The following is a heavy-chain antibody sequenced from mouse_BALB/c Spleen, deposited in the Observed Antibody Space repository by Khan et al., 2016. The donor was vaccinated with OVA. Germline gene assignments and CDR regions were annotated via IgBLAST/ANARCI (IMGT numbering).Heavy chain of an antibody. V-gene: IGHV3-2*02. CDR3: ARGNYYGYYFDY. CDR1: GYSITNNYA. D-gene: IGHD1-1*01. Sequence: VQLQQPGPGLVKPSQSLSLTCTVTGYSITNNYAWNWIRQFPGNKLEWMGYISYSGSTNYNPSLKSRISITRDTSKNQFFLQLNSVTTEDTATYYCARGNYYGYYFDYWGQGTTLTVSS. J-gene: IGHJ2*01. CDR2: ISYSGST.